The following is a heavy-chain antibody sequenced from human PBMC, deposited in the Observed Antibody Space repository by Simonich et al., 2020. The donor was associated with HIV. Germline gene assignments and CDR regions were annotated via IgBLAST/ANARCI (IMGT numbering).Heavy chain of an antibody. D-gene: IGHD5-12*01. V-gene: IGHV4-34*01. Sequence: QVHLQQWGAGLLKPSETLSLTCAVYGGSFSGYYWTWIRRPPGKGLEWIGEINHSGSTDYNPSLKSRVTISVDTSKNQFSLKLSSVTAADTAVYYCARRTGYDLDYWGQGTLVTVSS. J-gene: IGHJ4*02. CDR1: GGSFSGYY. CDR3: ARRTGYDLDY. CDR2: INHSGST.